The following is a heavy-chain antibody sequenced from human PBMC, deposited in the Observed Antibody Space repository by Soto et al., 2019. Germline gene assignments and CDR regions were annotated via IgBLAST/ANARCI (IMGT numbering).Heavy chain of an antibody. J-gene: IGHJ6*02. CDR1: GGSISGGRYY. V-gene: IGHV4-31*03. CDR2: IYDNGIT. Sequence: QVPLQESGPGLVKPSQTLSLTCNVSGGSISGGRYYWNWIRQHPGKGLEWIGNIYDNGITYYNPSLKSRVIISEDTSKNQFSLRLSSVTAADTAVYYCTRDRGFGMDVLGQGTTVTVSS. CDR3: TRDRGFGMDV.